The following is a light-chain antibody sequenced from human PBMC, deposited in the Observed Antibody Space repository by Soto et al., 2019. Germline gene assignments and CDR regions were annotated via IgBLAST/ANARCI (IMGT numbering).Light chain of an antibody. CDR3: QQYGTSRQT. CDR1: QTVRNNY. Sequence: EIVLTQSPATLSLSPGERATLSCRASQTVRNNYLAWYQQKPGQAPRLLIYDASSRATGIPDRFSGGGSGTDFTLTINRLEPEDFAVYYCQQYGTSRQTFGQGTKVDIK. J-gene: IGKJ1*01. CDR2: DAS. V-gene: IGKV3-20*01.